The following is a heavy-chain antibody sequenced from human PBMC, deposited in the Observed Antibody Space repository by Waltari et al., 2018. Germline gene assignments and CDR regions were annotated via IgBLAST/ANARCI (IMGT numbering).Heavy chain of an antibody. Sequence: EVQLLESGGGLVQPGASLRLSCAASGFTFSRYAMIRVRQAPGKGLGGVSAISGSGGSTYYADSVKGRFTISRDNSKNTLYLQMNSLRAEDTAVYYCASIAVAANWFDPWGQGTLVTVSS. D-gene: IGHD6-19*01. CDR3: ASIAVAANWFDP. J-gene: IGHJ5*02. V-gene: IGHV3-23*01. CDR2: ISGSGGST. CDR1: GFTFSRYA.